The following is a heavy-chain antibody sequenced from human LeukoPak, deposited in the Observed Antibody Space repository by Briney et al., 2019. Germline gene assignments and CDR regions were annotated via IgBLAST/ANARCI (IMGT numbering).Heavy chain of an antibody. CDR2: IYYTGST. CDR3: AGLLRNFDY. V-gene: IGHV4-31*03. Sequence: SETLSLTCTVSGGAIISGAYYWNWIRQHPGKGLEWIGYIYYTGSTYYNPSLRSRVTMSLDRSKNQFSLKLSSVTAADTAVYYCAGLLRNFDYWGQGTLVTVSS. CDR1: GGAIISGAYY. J-gene: IGHJ4*02. D-gene: IGHD2-15*01.